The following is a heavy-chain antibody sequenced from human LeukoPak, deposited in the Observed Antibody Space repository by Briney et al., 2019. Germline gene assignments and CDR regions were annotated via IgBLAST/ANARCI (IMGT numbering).Heavy chain of an antibody. J-gene: IGHJ4*02. D-gene: IGHD3-10*01. V-gene: IGHV3-66*01. Sequence: GGSLRLSCAASGFTVSSNYMSWVRQAPGKGLEWVSVIYSGGSTYYADSVEGGFTISRDNSKNTLFLQMNSLRAEDTAVYYCARGGSRYFHNWGQGTLVTVST. CDR3: ARGGSRYFHN. CDR2: IYSGGST. CDR1: GFTVSSNY.